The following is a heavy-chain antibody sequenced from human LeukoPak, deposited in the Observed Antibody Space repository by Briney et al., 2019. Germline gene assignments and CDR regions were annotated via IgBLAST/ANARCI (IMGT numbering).Heavy chain of an antibody. CDR1: GYTFTSYG. CDR3: ARDYYYDTSGYYGFDP. Sequence: ASVKASCKASGYTFTSYGISWVRQAPGQGLEWMGWISAYNGNTNYAQELQGRVTMTTDTSTSTAYMELRSLRSDDTAVYYCARDYYYDTSGYYGFDPWGQGTLVTVSS. D-gene: IGHD3-22*01. J-gene: IGHJ5*02. V-gene: IGHV1-18*01. CDR2: ISAYNGNT.